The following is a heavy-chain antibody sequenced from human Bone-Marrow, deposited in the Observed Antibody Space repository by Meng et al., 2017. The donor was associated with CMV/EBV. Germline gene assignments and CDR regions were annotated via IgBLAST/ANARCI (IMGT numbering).Heavy chain of an antibody. CDR3: AREVGIVVVPAAPLGAFDI. V-gene: IGHV4-59*11. D-gene: IGHD2-2*01. CDR2: IYYSGST. Sequence: GSLRLSCIVSGGSISRHYWTWIRQPPGKGLEYIGYIYYSGSTNYNPSLKSRVTISVDTSKNQFSLKLSSVTAADTAVYYCAREVGIVVVPAAPLGAFDIRGQGTMVTVSS. J-gene: IGHJ3*02. CDR1: GGSISRHY.